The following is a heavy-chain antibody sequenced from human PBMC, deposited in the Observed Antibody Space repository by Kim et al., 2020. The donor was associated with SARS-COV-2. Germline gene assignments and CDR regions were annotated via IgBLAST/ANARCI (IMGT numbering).Heavy chain of an antibody. D-gene: IGHD3-22*01. V-gene: IGHV3-15*01. Sequence: GRFTISRDDSKNTLYLQMNSLKTEDTAVYYCTTDETSDRVYYYDSSALNYWGQGTLVTVSS. J-gene: IGHJ4*02. CDR3: TTDETSDRVYYYDSSALNY.